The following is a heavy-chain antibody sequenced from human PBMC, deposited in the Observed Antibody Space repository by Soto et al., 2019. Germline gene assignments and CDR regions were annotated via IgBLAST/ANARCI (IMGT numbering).Heavy chain of an antibody. D-gene: IGHD3-22*01. J-gene: IGHJ4*02. CDR3: TTPEYYYDSSGYYYYFDY. CDR1: GFTFSNAW. Sequence: GGSLRLSCAASGFTFSNAWMNWVRQAPGKGLEWVGRIKSKTDGGTTDYAAPVKGRFTISRDDSKNTLYLQMNSLKTEDTAVYYCTTPEYYYDSSGYYYYFDYWGQGTLVTVSS. CDR2: IKSKTDGGTT. V-gene: IGHV3-15*07.